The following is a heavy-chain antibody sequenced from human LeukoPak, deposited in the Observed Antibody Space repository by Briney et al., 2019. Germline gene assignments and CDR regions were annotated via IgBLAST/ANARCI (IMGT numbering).Heavy chain of an antibody. V-gene: IGHV3-23*01. D-gene: IGHD1-26*01. J-gene: IGHJ4*02. CDR3: ANFLSGSYHFDY. CDR1: GFTFSSYA. CDR2: ISGSGHIT. Sequence: EGSLRLSCAASGFTFSSYAMSWVRQAPGRGLEWVSTISGSGHITFYADSVKGRFTISSDNSKNTLYLQMNSLRAEDTAVYYCANFLSGSYHFDYWGQGTLVTVSS.